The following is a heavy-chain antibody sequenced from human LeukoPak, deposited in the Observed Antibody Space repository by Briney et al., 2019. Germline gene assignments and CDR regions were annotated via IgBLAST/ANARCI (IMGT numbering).Heavy chain of an antibody. V-gene: IGHV3-23*01. J-gene: IGHJ4*02. CDR3: AKGEGGSCSSSSCSTYFDY. Sequence: PGGSLRLSCVASGFTFSNYAMNWVRQAPGKGLEWVSAISGGGESTYNADSVKGRFFISRDNSKNTLYLQMNSLSAEDTAVYYCAKGEGGSCSSSSCSTYFDYWGQGTLVTVSS. CDR1: GFTFSNYA. CDR2: ISGGGEST. D-gene: IGHD2-15*01.